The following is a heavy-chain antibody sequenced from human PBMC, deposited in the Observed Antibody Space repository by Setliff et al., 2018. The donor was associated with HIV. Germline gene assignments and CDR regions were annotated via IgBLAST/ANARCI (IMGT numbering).Heavy chain of an antibody. D-gene: IGHD4-4*01. V-gene: IGHV4-30-4*08. CDR1: GGSISSGDYY. CDR3: ARVRRDGNSFDD. Sequence: SETLSLTCTVSGGSISSGDYYWSWIRQPPGKGLEWIGYIYYSGSTYYNPSLRSRVTISLDTSKNQFSLKLSSVTAADTTVYFCARVRRDGNSFDDWGQGTL. CDR2: IYYSGST. J-gene: IGHJ4*02.